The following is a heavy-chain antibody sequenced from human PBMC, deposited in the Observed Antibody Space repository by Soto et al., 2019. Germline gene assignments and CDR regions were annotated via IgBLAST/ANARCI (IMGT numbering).Heavy chain of an antibody. CDR1: GFTFSSFG. V-gene: IGHV3-30*18. D-gene: IGHD5-12*01. Sequence: QVQLVESGGGVVQPGRSLRLSCAASGFTFSSFGMHWVRQAPGTGLEWVAVASYDGSYKYYADCVKGRFTISSDNSKNTLYLQMNSLRAEDTAVYYCAKERSVVATTPDFDYWGQGTLVTVSS. J-gene: IGHJ4*02. CDR3: AKERSVVATTPDFDY. CDR2: ASYDGSYK.